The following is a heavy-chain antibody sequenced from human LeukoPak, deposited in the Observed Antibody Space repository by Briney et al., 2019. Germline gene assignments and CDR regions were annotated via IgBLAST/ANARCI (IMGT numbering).Heavy chain of an antibody. CDR3: AREGYYDSSLYYFDY. CDR1: GFTFSSYE. D-gene: IGHD3-22*01. J-gene: IGHJ4*02. V-gene: IGHV3-48*03. Sequence: GGSLRLSCAASGFTFSSYEMNWVRQAPGKGLEWVSYISSSGSTIYYADSVKGRFTISRDNAKNSLYLQMNSLRAEDTAVYYCAREGYYDSSLYYFDYWGQGTLVTVSS. CDR2: ISSSGSTI.